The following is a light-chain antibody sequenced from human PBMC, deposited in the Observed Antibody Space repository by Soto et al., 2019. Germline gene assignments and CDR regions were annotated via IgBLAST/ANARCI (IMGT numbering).Light chain of an antibody. Sequence: IVLTQSPGTLSLSPGERATLSCRASQSVDSNNLAWYRQKPGQAPRLPIYGASSRASGTPDKFSGSGSGTDFTLTISRLEPEDFVVYYCQRYGSSVTFGGGTKVEIK. V-gene: IGKV3-20*01. CDR2: GAS. CDR1: QSVDSNN. J-gene: IGKJ4*01. CDR3: QRYGSSVT.